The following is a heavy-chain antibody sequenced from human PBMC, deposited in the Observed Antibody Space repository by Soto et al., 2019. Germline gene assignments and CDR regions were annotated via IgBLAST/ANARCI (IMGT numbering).Heavy chain of an antibody. CDR1: GGSISGHY. Sequence: QVQLQESGPGLVKPSETLSLSCSVSGGSISGHYWSWVRQTPGKGLEWIGYMYYSGSTNYNPSLKSRATLPVDPSKNDFSLRLTSVTAADAAVYYCARGPYYDLIWNYYYMDVRGKGTTVTVSS. V-gene: IGHV4-59*08. J-gene: IGHJ6*03. CDR3: ARGPYYDLIWNYYYMDV. D-gene: IGHD3-16*01. CDR2: MYYSGST.